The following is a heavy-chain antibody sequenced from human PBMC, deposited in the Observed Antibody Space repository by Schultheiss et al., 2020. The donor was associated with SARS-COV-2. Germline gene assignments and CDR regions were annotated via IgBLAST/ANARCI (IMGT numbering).Heavy chain of an antibody. J-gene: IGHJ3*02. D-gene: IGHD5-18*01. CDR3: ARDSHAAMVISDAFDI. V-gene: IGHV3-21*01. Sequence: GGSLRLSCAASGFTFSSYAMHWVRQAPGKGLEWVSSISSSSSYIYYADSVKGRFTISRDNAKNSLYLQMNSLRAEDTAVYYCARDSHAAMVISDAFDIWGQGTMVTVSS. CDR2: ISSSSSYI. CDR1: GFTFSSYA.